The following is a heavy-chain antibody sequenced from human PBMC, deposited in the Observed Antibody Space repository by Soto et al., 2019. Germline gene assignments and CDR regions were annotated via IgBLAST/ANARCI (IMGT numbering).Heavy chain of an antibody. Sequence: ASVKVSCKASGYTFTGYYMHWVRQAPGQGFEWMGRISPKSGGTNYAQKFEGRVTMTWDTSLKTAYMELSSLISEDTAVYHCARPPGYISDWYYFDLWGQGTLVTVSS. D-gene: IGHD3-9*01. CDR3: ARPPGYISDWYYFDL. CDR2: ISPKSGGT. J-gene: IGHJ4*02. V-gene: IGHV1-2*02. CDR1: GYTFTGYY.